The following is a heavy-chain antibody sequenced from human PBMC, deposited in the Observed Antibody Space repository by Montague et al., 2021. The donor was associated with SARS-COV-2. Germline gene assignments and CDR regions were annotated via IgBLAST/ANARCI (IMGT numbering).Heavy chain of an antibody. Sequence: CAISGDSVSSNTAAWNWIRQSPSRGLEWLGRTYYRSKWYNDYAVSVRSRITISPDTSKNQFSLQLNSVTPEDKAVYYCTQERGPGRTTWHYFDYWGQGTLVTVSS. CDR1: GDSVSSNTAA. D-gene: IGHD1-14*01. CDR2: TYYRSKWYN. V-gene: IGHV6-1*01. J-gene: IGHJ4*02. CDR3: TQERGPGRTTWHYFDY.